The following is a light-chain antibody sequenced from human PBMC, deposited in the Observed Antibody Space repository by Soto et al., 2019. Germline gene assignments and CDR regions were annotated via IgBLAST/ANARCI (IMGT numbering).Light chain of an antibody. CDR2: EST. V-gene: IGLV2-23*01. CDR3: CSCVSGSPFDVL. J-gene: IGLJ3*02. Sequence: QAVLTQPASVSGSPGQSITISCTGTGSALVNYNLVSWYQQPPGQAPRLVIYESTKRPSGVSDRFSASKSGNTASLTISGLQAEDEADYYCCSCVSGSPFDVLFGGGTKVTVL. CDR1: GSALVNYNL.